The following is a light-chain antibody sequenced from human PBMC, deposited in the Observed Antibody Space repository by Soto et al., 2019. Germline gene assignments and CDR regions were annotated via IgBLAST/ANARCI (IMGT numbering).Light chain of an antibody. CDR2: GAS. CDR1: QSVSSN. V-gene: IGKV3D-15*01. CDR3: QQYNNWPFT. Sequence: EIVMTQSPATLSVSPGERATLPCRASQSVSSNLAWYQQKPGQVPRLLIYGASTRATGIPARFSGSGSGTEFTLTISSLQSEDFAVYYCQQYNNWPFTFGPGTKVDIK. J-gene: IGKJ3*01.